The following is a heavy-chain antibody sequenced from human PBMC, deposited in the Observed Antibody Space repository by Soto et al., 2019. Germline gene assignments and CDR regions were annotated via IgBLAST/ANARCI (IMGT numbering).Heavy chain of an antibody. CDR3: ARVHYYDSSAYYL. CDR2: ISSSSSYI. V-gene: IGHV3-21*01. D-gene: IGHD3-22*01. J-gene: IGHJ4*02. CDR1: GFTFSSYN. Sequence: GGSLRLSCAASGFTFSSYNVNWVRQAPGKGLEWVSSISSSSSYIYYADSVKGRFTISRDNAKNSLYLQMSSLRAEDTAVYYCARVHYYDSSAYYLWGQGTLVTVSS.